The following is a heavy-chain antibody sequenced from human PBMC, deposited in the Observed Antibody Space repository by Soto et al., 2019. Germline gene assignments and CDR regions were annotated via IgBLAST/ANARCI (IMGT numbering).Heavy chain of an antibody. J-gene: IGHJ4*02. D-gene: IGHD1-26*01. CDR3: ANDKGRRHFEY. Sequence: GGSLRLSCVASGLTFNRAGMHCVRQAPGKGLEWVALTSDDRSIKYYADSVNGRSTISIDNSKDTHYLQMNSLRVEDTAMYYCANDKGRRHFEYCGQGA. CDR1: GLTFNRAG. V-gene: IGHV3-30*18. CDR2: TSDDRSIK.